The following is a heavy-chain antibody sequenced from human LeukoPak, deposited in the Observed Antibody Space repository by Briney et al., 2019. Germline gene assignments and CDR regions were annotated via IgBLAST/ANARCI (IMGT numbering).Heavy chain of an antibody. CDR1: GFTFSSYA. V-gene: IGHV3-30-3*01. CDR3: ASLPGGNSGTTDY. J-gene: IGHJ4*02. CDR2: ISYDGSNK. D-gene: IGHD4-23*01. Sequence: PGGSLRLSCAASGFTFSSYAMHWVRQAPGKGLEWVAVISYDGSNKYYADSVKGRFTISRDNSKNTLYLQMNSLRAEDTAVYYCASLPGGNSGTTDYWGQGTLVTVSS.